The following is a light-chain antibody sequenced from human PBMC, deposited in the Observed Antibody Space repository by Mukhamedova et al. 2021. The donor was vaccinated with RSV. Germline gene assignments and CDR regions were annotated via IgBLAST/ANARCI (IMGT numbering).Light chain of an antibody. CDR3: QQYSSYPLT. CDR2: KAS. J-gene: IGKJ4*01. V-gene: IGKV1-5*03. Sequence: LLIHKASSLEGGVPSRFSGTGFGTEFTLNISSLQADDFAIYYCQQYSSYPLTFGGGTKVEIK.